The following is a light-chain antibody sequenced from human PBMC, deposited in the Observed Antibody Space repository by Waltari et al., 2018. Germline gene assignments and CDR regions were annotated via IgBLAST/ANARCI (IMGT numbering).Light chain of an antibody. J-gene: IGKJ4*01. CDR2: RAS. Sequence: DIQLTQSPSTLPASVGDRVTITCRASQSVSNWLAWYQQKPGKAPKLLIYRASILESGVPSRFSGSGSGTEFTLTISSLQPEDFAVYYCQQRSNWPLTFGGGTKVEIK. CDR3: QQRSNWPLT. V-gene: IGKV1-5*03. CDR1: QSVSNW.